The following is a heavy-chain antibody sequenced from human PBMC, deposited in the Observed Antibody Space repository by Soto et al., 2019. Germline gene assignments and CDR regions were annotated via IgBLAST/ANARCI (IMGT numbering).Heavy chain of an antibody. CDR1: GFTFSSYE. Sequence: GGSLRLSCAASGFTFSSYEMNWVRQAPGKGLEWVSYISSSGSTIYYADSVKGRFTISRDNAKNSLYLQMNSLRAEDTAVYYCARGGIVATIAHSDFDYWGQGILVTVSS. CDR2: ISSSGSTI. CDR3: ARGGIVATIAHSDFDY. J-gene: IGHJ4*02. V-gene: IGHV3-48*03. D-gene: IGHD5-12*01.